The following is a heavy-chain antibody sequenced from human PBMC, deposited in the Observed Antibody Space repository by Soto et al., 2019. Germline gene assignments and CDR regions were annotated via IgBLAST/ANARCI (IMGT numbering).Heavy chain of an antibody. CDR3: ARDRLILTGPATVTTFYFDY. V-gene: IGHV3-33*01. CDR2: IWYDGSNK. D-gene: IGHD4-17*01. CDR1: GFTFSSYG. J-gene: IGHJ4*02. Sequence: GGSLRLSCAASGFTFSSYGMHWVRQAPGKGLEWVAVIWYDGSNKYYADSVKGRFTISRDNSKNTLYLQMNSLRAEDTAVYYCARDRLILTGPATVTTFYFDYWGQGTLVTVSS.